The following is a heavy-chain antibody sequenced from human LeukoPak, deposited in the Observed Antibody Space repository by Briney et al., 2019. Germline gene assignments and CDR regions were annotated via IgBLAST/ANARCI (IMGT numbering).Heavy chain of an antibody. Sequence: ASVKVSCKASGYTFTSYGISWVRQAPGQGLEWMGWISAYNGNTNYAQKLQGRVTMTTDTSTSTAYMELRSLRSDDTAVYYCARVEAAYDCVWGSYRPRYYFDYWGQGTLVTVSS. D-gene: IGHD3-16*02. CDR3: ARVEAAYDCVWGSYRPRYYFDY. CDR1: GYTFTSYG. CDR2: ISAYNGNT. V-gene: IGHV1-18*01. J-gene: IGHJ4*02.